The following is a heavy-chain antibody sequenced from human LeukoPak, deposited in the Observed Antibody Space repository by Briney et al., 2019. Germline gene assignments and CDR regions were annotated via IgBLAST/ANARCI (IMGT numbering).Heavy chain of an antibody. J-gene: IGHJ4*02. CDR1: GGSISSYY. CDR3: ARQYSDWLLGRDYLDY. CDR2: IYYSGTT. Sequence: ASETLSLTCTVSGGSISSYYWSWIRQSPGKGLEWIGYIYYSGTTKYNPSLRSRVTISVDTSKNQFSLKLRSVTAADTAVYYCARQYSDWLLGRDYLDYWGQGTLVTVSS. D-gene: IGHD3-9*01. V-gene: IGHV4-59*08.